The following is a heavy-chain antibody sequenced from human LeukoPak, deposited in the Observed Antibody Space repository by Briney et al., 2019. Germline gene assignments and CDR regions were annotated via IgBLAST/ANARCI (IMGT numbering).Heavy chain of an antibody. CDR3: ARPVKGYIDSYHYMDV. J-gene: IGHJ6*03. V-gene: IGHV4-59*08. Sequence: PSETLSLTCTVSGGSISSYYWSWIRQPPGKGLEWNGYISDSGSTNYNPSLKGRVTIFADTSKNQFSLRLSSVTAADTAVYFCARPVKGYIDSYHYMDVWGKGTTVTVSS. CDR1: GGSISSYY. D-gene: IGHD5-18*01. CDR2: ISDSGST.